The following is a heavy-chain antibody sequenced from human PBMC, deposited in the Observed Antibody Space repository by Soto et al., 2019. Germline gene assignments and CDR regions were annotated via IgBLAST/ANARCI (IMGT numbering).Heavy chain of an antibody. D-gene: IGHD3-22*01. Sequence: ASVKVSCKASGYIFTSYYMHWVRQAPGQGLEWMGIINPSGGSTSYAQKFQGRVTMTRDTSTSTVYMELSSLRSEDTAVYYCARDPTQNYYDSSGYYYDYWGQGTLVTVSS. CDR2: INPSGGST. CDR1: GYIFTSYY. V-gene: IGHV1-46*01. J-gene: IGHJ4*02. CDR3: ARDPTQNYYDSSGYYYDY.